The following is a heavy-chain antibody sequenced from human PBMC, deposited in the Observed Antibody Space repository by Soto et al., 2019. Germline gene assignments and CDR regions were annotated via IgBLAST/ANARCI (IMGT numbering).Heavy chain of an antibody. D-gene: IGHD4-17*01. J-gene: IGHJ4*02. CDR3: ARADYGDRGLAFDS. V-gene: IGHV4-31*01. CDR1: GASTGSGGYY. CDR2: IYYTGST. Sequence: QVQLQESGPGLVKTSQTLSLTCTVSGASTGSGGYYWSWIRQHPGKGLEWIGYIYYTGSTYYSPSLKSPASISVDTSKNEFSLKLDSVTAADTAVYYCARADYGDRGLAFDSWGQGTLVTVSS.